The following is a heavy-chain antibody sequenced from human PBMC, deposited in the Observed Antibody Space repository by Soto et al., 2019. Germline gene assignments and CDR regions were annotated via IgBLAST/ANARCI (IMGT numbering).Heavy chain of an antibody. V-gene: IGHV3-30*18. CDR2: ISYDGSNK. D-gene: IGHD5-12*01. CDR3: AKDSGYDSGFDY. CDR1: GFTFSSYG. Sequence: QVQLVESGGGVVQPGRSLRLSCAASGFTFSSYGMHWVRQAPGKGLEWVALISYDGSNKYYADSVKGRFTISRDNSKNTLYLQMNSLRAEDTAVYYCAKDSGYDSGFDYWGQGTLVTVSS. J-gene: IGHJ4*02.